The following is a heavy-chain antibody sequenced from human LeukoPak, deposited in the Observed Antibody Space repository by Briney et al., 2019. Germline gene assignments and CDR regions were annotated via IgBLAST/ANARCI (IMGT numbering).Heavy chain of an antibody. CDR1: GGTFSSYA. CDR3: ASKVVPAAMGGSAARTIYYYYYYMDV. CDR2: IIPIFGTA. Sequence: GASVKVSCKASGGTFSSYAISWERQAPGQGLEWMGGIIPIFGTANYAQKFQGRVTITTDESTSTAYMELSSLRSEDTAVYYCASKVVPAAMGGSAARTIYYYYYYMDVWGKGTTVTVSS. J-gene: IGHJ6*03. D-gene: IGHD2-2*01. V-gene: IGHV1-69*05.